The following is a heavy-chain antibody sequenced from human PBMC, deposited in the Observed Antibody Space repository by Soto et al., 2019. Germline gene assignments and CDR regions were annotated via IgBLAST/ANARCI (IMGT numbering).Heavy chain of an antibody. Sequence: GGSLRLSCAASGFTFSSYAMSWVRQAPGKGLEWVSAISGSGGSTYYADSVKGWFTISRDNSKNTLYLQMNSLRAEDTAVYYCAKYFHSNYGDYVDYWGQGTLVTVSS. CDR2: ISGSGGST. D-gene: IGHD4-17*01. V-gene: IGHV3-23*01. CDR1: GFTFSSYA. CDR3: AKYFHSNYGDYVDY. J-gene: IGHJ4*02.